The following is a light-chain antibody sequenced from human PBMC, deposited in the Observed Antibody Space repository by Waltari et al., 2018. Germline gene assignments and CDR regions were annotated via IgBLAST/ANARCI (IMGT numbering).Light chain of an antibody. CDR3: QKYISVPYT. V-gene: IGKV1-27*01. J-gene: IGKJ1*01. CDR2: ASS. Sequence: DIQMTQSPSSLSASVGDRVTITCRASQAINKYLAWYQQRPGGVPRLLIYASSSLQSGVPSRFRGSGFGTDFTLTISSLQPEDVATYYCQKYISVPYTFGQGTKVEIK. CDR1: QAINKY.